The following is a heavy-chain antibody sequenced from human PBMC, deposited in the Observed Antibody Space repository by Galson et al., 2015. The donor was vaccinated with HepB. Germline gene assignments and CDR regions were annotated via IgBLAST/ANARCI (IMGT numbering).Heavy chain of an antibody. CDR3: ARQYYYDSSAIFGDWYFDL. D-gene: IGHD3-22*01. CDR2: IYPGDSDT. J-gene: IGHJ2*01. CDR1: GYSFTSYW. V-gene: IGHV5-51*01. Sequence: QSGAEVKKPGESLKISCKGSGYSFTSYWIGWVRQMPGKGLEWMGIIYPGDSDTRYSPSFQGQVTISADKSISTAYLQWSSLKASDTAMYYCARQYYYDSSAIFGDWYFDLWGRGTLVTVSS.